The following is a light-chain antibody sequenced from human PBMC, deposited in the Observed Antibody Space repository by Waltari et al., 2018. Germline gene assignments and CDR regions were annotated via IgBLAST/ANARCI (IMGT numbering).Light chain of an antibody. CDR3: QQRSNWPLIT. CDR2: DAS. Sequence: ELVLTQSPPTLSLSPGERAPLSCRASQSVSSYLAWYQQTPGQAPRLLIYDASNRATGIPARFSGSGSGTDFTLTISSLEPEDFAVYYCQQRSNWPLITFGQGTRLEIK. CDR1: QSVSSY. V-gene: IGKV3-11*01. J-gene: IGKJ5*01.